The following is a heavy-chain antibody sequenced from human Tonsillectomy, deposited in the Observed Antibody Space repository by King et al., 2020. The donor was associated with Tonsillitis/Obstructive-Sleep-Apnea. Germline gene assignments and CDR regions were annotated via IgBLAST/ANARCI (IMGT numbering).Heavy chain of an antibody. V-gene: IGHV3-49*04. CDR2: IGSRAYGGTT. J-gene: IGHJ4*02. CDR1: GFTFGDYA. Sequence: VQLVESGGGLVQPGRSLRLSCRASGFTFGDYAMSWVRQAPGKGLEWVGFIGSRAYGGTTEYAASVKGRFTISRDDSKTTAYLQMNSLRTEDTAVYYCAGDLLTSRNSWGQGTLVTVSS. CDR3: AGDLLTSRNS.